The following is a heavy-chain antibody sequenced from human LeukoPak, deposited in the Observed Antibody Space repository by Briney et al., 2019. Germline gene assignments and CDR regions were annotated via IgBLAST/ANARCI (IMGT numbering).Heavy chain of an antibody. CDR2: ISSSGSTI. V-gene: IGHV3-48*03. CDR1: GFTFSSYE. J-gene: IGHJ4*02. D-gene: IGHD3-10*01. CDR3: AGVRGGYYFDY. Sequence: PGGSLRLSCAASGFTFSSYEMNWVRQAPGKGLEWVSYISSSGSTIYYADSVKGRFTISRDNAKNSPYLQMNSLRAEDTAVYYCAGVRGGYYFDYWGQGALVTVSS.